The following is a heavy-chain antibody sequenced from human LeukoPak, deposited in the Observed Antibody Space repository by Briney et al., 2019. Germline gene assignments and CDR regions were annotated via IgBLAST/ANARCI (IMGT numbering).Heavy chain of an antibody. CDR3: ARDSSLGSGLDY. Sequence: SETLSLTCTVSGGSISSYYWRWIRQPPGKGLEWIGYIYYSGSTNYNPSLKSRVTISVDTSKNQFSLKLSSVTAADTAVYYCARDSSLGSGLDYWGQGTLVTVSS. V-gene: IGHV4-59*01. J-gene: IGHJ4*02. D-gene: IGHD6-19*01. CDR2: IYYSGST. CDR1: GGSISSYY.